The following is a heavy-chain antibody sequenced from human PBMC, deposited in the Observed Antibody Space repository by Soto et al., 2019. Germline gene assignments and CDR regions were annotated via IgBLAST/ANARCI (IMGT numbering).Heavy chain of an antibody. CDR2: IYHSGST. V-gene: IGHV4-4*02. CDR1: GGSISSSNW. D-gene: IGHD3-10*01. Sequence: SETLSLTCAVSGGSISSSNWWSWVRQPPGKGLEWIGEIYHSGSTNYNPSLKSRVTISVDKSKNQFSLKLSSVTAADTAVYYCARTRTMVRGVIVLYYYYGMAVWGQGTTVT. CDR3: ARTRTMVRGVIVLYYYYGMAV. J-gene: IGHJ6*02.